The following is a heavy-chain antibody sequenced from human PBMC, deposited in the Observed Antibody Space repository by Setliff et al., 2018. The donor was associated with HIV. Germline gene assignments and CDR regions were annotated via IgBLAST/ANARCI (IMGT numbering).Heavy chain of an antibody. V-gene: IGHV1-2*02. Sequence: ASVKVSCKASGYTFTGYYMHWVRQAPGQGLERMGWINPNSGGTNYAQKFQGRVTMTRDTSISTAYMERSRLRSDDTAVYYCARDGGPYGDYGGGAFDIWGQGTMVTVSS. CDR2: INPNSGGT. D-gene: IGHD4-17*01. CDR3: ARDGGPYGDYGGGAFDI. CDR1: GYTFTGYY. J-gene: IGHJ3*02.